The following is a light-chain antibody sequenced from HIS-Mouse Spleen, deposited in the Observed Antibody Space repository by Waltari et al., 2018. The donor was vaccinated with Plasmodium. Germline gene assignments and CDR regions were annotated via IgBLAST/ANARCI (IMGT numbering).Light chain of an antibody. J-gene: IGKJ1*01. V-gene: IGKV1-39*01. CDR2: AAS. Sequence: DIQMTQSPSSLSASVGDRVTITCRASQSISNYLNWYQQKPGKAPKFLIYAASTLKSGVPSRFSGSGSGTDFMLTISSLQPEDFATYYCQQSYSTWTFGQGTKVEIK. CDR1: QSISNY. CDR3: QQSYSTWT.